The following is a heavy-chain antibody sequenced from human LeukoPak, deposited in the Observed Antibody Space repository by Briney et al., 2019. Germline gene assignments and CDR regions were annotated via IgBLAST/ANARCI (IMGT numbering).Heavy chain of an antibody. CDR2: IRSKAYGCTT. V-gene: IGHV3-49*03. CDR3: TRVSNIVVPKAALDY. CDR1: GFTFSDYA. Sequence: QAGGSLRLSCTASGFTFSDYAMSWFRQAPGKGLEWVGFIRSKAYGCTTEYAASVKGRFTISRDDSKNIVYLQMNSLKTEDTAVYYCTRVSNIVVPKAALDYWGQGTLVTVSS. J-gene: IGHJ4*02. D-gene: IGHD2-2*01.